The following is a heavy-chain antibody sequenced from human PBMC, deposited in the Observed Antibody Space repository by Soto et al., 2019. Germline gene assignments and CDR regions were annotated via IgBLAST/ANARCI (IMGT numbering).Heavy chain of an antibody. CDR1: GGSISSYY. CDR2: IYYSGST. D-gene: IGHD2-15*01. J-gene: IGHJ6*03. V-gene: IGHV4-59*01. CDR3: ARTVDCSGGSCGDYYMDV. Sequence: SETLSLTCTVSGGSISSYYWSWIRQPPGKGLEWIGYIYYSGSTNYNPSLKSRVTISVDTSKNQFSLKLSSVTAADTAVYYCARTVDCSGGSCGDYYMDVWGKGTTVTVSS.